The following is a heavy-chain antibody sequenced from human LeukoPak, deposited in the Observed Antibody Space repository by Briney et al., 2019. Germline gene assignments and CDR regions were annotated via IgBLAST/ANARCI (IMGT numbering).Heavy chain of an antibody. CDR3: ARGRRRAPSMVAGYFDY. J-gene: IGHJ4*02. CDR2: INHSGST. Sequence: SETLSLTCAVYGGSFSGYYWSWIRQPPGKGLEWIGEINHSGSTNYNPSLKSRVTISVDTSKNQLSLKLSSVTAADTAVYYCARGRRRAPSMVAGYFDYWGQGTLVTVSS. CDR1: GGSFSGYY. D-gene: IGHD3-10*01. V-gene: IGHV4-34*01.